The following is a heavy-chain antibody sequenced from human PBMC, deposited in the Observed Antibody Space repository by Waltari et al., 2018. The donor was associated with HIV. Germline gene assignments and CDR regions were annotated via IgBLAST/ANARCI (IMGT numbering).Heavy chain of an antibody. CDR3: ARGGLAISPAGTRLYTGMDV. J-gene: IGHJ6*02. Sequence: QVHLVESGGGVVQPGGSLKLSCAASGVHFSNDLGHWVRQAPGKGLEWVTFIYYDGNNKNYADSVKGRFTISRDNSKKTLYLQMNSLRHEDTAVYYCARGGLAISPAGTRLYTGMDVWGQGTTVTVSS. CDR2: IYYDGNNK. D-gene: IGHD6-13*01. V-gene: IGHV3-30*02. CDR1: GVHFSNDL.